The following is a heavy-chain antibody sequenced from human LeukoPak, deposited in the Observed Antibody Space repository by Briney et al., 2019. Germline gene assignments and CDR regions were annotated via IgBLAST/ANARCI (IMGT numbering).Heavy chain of an antibody. D-gene: IGHD1-26*01. Sequence: SQTLSLTCAISGDSFSSNSAAWNWIRQSPSRGLEWLGRTYYRSKWYNDYAVSVKSRITINPDTSKNQFSLQLNSVTPEDTAVCYCARGKWELLSHYWCFDLWGRGTLVTVSS. CDR2: TYYRSKWYN. CDR1: GDSFSSNSAA. V-gene: IGHV6-1*01. J-gene: IGHJ2*01. CDR3: ARGKWELLSHYWCFDL.